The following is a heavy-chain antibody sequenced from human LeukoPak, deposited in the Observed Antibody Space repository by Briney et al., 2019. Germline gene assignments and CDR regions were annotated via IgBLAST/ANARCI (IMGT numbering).Heavy chain of an antibody. Sequence: GGSLRLSCAASGFSFSSYWMHWVRQAPGKGLVWVSRINSDGSSTSYADSVKGRFTISRDNAKNTLYLQMNSLRAEDTAVYYCARDDRVGATMAYNWFDPWGQGTLVTVSS. CDR1: GFSFSSYW. CDR2: INSDGSST. D-gene: IGHD1-26*01. V-gene: IGHV3-74*01. CDR3: ARDDRVGATMAYNWFDP. J-gene: IGHJ5*02.